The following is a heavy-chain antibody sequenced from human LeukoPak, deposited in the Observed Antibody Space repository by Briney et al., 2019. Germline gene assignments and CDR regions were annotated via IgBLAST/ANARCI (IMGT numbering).Heavy chain of an antibody. CDR2: IIPIFGTA. CDR3: ARRGNTMVRDPHGGWFDP. Sequence: SVKVSCKASGGTFSSYAISWVRQAPGQGLEWMGGIIPIFGTANYAQKFQGRVTITADKSTSTAYMELSSLRSEDTAVYYCARRGNTMVRDPHGGWFDPWGQGTLVTVSS. J-gene: IGHJ5*02. V-gene: IGHV1-69*06. D-gene: IGHD3-10*01. CDR1: GGTFSSYA.